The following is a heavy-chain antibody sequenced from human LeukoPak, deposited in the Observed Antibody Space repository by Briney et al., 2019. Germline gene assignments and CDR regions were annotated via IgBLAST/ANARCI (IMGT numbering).Heavy chain of an antibody. J-gene: IGHJ6*03. Sequence: PGGSLRLPCAASGFTFSSYWMSWVRQAPGKGLEWVANIKQDGGEKYYVDSVKGRFTISRDNAKNSLYLLMNSLRAEDTAVYYCARRFGEFFNSYYYMGLWGKGTTVTVSS. D-gene: IGHD3-10*01. CDR2: IKQDGGEK. CDR3: ARRFGEFFNSYYYMGL. V-gene: IGHV3-7*01. CDR1: GFTFSSYW.